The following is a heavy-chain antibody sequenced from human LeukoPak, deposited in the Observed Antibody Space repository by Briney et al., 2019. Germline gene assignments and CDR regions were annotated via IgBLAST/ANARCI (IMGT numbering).Heavy chain of an antibody. CDR3: ARVRLWLSAFDY. Sequence: PSETLSLTCTVSGGSISSSSYYWGWIRQPPGKGLEWIGSIYYSGSTYYNPSLKSRVTISVDTSKNQFSLKLSSVTAADTAVYYCARVRLWLSAFDYWGQGTLVTVSS. J-gene: IGHJ4*02. CDR2: IYYSGST. D-gene: IGHD5-18*01. CDR1: GGSISSSSYY. V-gene: IGHV4-39*07.